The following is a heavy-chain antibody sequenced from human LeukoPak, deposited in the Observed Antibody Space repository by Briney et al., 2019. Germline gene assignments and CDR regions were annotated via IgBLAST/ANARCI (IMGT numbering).Heavy chain of an antibody. CDR1: GGSFSGYY. CDR3: ARGKGGRSDSSGYYPN. J-gene: IGHJ4*02. D-gene: IGHD3-22*01. Sequence: PSETLSLTCAVYGGSFSGYYWSWIRQPPGKGLEWIGEINHSGSTNYNPSLKSRVTISVDTSKNQCSLKLSSVTAADTAVYYCARGKGGRSDSSGYYPNWGQGTLVTVSS. CDR2: INHSGST. V-gene: IGHV4-34*01.